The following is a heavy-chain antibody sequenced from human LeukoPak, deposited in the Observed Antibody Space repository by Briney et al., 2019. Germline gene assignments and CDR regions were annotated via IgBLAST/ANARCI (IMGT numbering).Heavy chain of an antibody. CDR1: GGSIISQY. D-gene: IGHD1-14*01. V-gene: IGHV4-59*11. CDR3: ARDPPEDILITFDI. CDR2: IHDSGRT. Sequence: SETLSLTCTVSGGSIISQYWNWIRQPPGKGLEWIGYIHDSGRTDYSPSLRSRVTMSMDTSKNQFSLKLTSVTAADTAVYYCARDPPEDILITFDIWGQGKMVTVSS. J-gene: IGHJ3*02.